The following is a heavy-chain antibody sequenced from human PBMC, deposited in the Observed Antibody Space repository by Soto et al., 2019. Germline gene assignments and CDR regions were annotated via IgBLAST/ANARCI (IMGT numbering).Heavy chain of an antibody. CDR1: GFTFSSYS. V-gene: IGHV3-48*01. CDR2: ISSSSSTI. J-gene: IGHJ4*02. CDR3: ARVPDYYGSGSYQAV. D-gene: IGHD3-10*01. Sequence: GGSLRLSCAASGFTFSSYSMNWVRQAPGKGLEWVSYISSSSSTIYYADSVKGRFTISRDNAKNSLYLQMNSLRAEDTAVYYCARVPDYYGSGSYQAVWGQGTLVTVSS.